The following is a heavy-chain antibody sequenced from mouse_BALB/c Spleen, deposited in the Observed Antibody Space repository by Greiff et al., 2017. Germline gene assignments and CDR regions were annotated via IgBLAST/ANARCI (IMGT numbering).Heavy chain of an antibody. J-gene: IGHJ4*01. CDR2: IDPYNGGT. V-gene: IGHV1S135*01. Sequence: VHVKQSGPELVKPGASVKVSCKASGYSFTDYNMYWVKQSHGKSLEWIGYIDPYNGGTSYNQKFKGKATLTVDKSSSTAFMHLNSLTSEDSAVYYCARYYYGYDGAMDYWGQGTSVTVSS. D-gene: IGHD2-2*01. CDR1: GYSFTDYN. CDR3: ARYYYGYDGAMDY.